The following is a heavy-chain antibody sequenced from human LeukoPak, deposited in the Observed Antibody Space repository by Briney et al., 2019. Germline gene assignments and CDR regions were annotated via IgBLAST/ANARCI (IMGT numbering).Heavy chain of an antibody. CDR1: GFTVSSNY. V-gene: IGHV3-53*01. CDR3: ARGTTPWYYFDY. J-gene: IGHJ4*02. CDR2: IYSGGST. Sequence: PGGSLRLSCAAAGFTVSSNYMSWVRQAPGKGLEWVSVIYSGGSTYYADSVKGRFTISRDNSKNTLYLQMNSLRAEDTAVYYCARGTTPWYYFDYWGQGTLVTVSS. D-gene: IGHD1-1*01.